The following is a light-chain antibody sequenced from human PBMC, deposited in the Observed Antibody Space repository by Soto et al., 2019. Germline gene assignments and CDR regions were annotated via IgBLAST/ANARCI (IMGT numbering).Light chain of an antibody. J-gene: IGKJ5*01. V-gene: IGKV3-15*01. Sequence: EIVMTQSPATLSVSPGERATLSCRASQSVSGNLAWYQQKPGQAPRLLIYGASTRATGIPARFSGSGSGTEFTLTISSLQSADFVVYYCHQYNNWPPITFGQGTRLEIK. CDR3: HQYNNWPPIT. CDR2: GAS. CDR1: QSVSGN.